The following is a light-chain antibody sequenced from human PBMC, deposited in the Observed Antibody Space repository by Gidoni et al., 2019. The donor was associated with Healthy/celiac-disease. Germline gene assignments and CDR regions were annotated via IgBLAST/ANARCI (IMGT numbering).Light chain of an antibody. CDR3: QQYNSYPYT. CDR1: QSISSW. CDR2: KAS. V-gene: IGKV1-5*03. J-gene: IGKJ2*01. Sequence: DIQMTQSPSTLSASVGDRVTITCRASQSISSWLAWYQQKPGKAPKLLIYKASSLESGVPSRFSGSGSGTEFTLTISSLQPDDFVTYYCQQYNSYPYTFXXXTKLEIK.